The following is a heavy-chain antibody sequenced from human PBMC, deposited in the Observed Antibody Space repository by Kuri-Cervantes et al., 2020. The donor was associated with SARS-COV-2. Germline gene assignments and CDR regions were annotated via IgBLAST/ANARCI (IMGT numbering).Heavy chain of an antibody. Sequence: GSLRLSCTVSGGSISSYYWSWIRQPAGKGLEWIGRIYTSGSPNYIPSLKSRVTMSVDTSKNQFSLKLSSVTAADTAVYYCARGDRNYFDYWGQGTLVTVSS. V-gene: IGHV4-4*07. J-gene: IGHJ4*02. CDR3: ARGDRNYFDY. CDR1: GGSISSYY. CDR2: IYTSGSP.